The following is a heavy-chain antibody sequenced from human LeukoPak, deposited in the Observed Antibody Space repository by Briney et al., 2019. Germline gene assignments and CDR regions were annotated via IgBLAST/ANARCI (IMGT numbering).Heavy chain of an antibody. CDR1: GGSFSGYY. CDR2: INHSGST. J-gene: IGHJ5*02. V-gene: IGHV4-34*01. Sequence: SEALSLTCAVDGGSFSGYYWSWIRQPPGKELEGRGGINHSGSTNYNPSPKSRVTISVDTSKNQFSLKLSSVTAADTAVYYCASLNRASTYYYGSGSYYNRWFDPWGQGTLVTVSS. CDR3: ASLNRASTYYYGSGSYYNRWFDP. D-gene: IGHD3-10*01.